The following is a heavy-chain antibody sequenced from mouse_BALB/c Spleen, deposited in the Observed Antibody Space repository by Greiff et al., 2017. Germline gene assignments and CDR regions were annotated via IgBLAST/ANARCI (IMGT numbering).Heavy chain of an antibody. J-gene: IGHJ3*01. CDR3: ARDPLTGRDPWFAY. CDR2: ISDGGSCT. V-gene: IGHV5-4*02. CDR1: GFTFSDYY. D-gene: IGHD4-1*01. Sequence: EVKLMESGGGLVKPGGSLKFSCAASGFTFSDYYMYWVRQTPEKRLEWVATISDGGSCTYYPDSVKGRFTISRDKAKNNLYLQMSSLKSEDTAMYYCARDPLTGRDPWFAYWGQGTLVTVSA.